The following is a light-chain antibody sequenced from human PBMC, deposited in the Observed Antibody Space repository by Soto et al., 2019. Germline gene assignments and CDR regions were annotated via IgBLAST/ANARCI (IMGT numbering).Light chain of an antibody. Sequence: DTQMTQYPSTLSASFGDRFTIICRASQSISTLLAWYQQKPGKAPKLLISGASSLESGVPSRFSGSGSGTEFTLTISSLQPDDFATYYCQQYDNYWTFGQRTKV. J-gene: IGKJ1*01. V-gene: IGKV1-5*02. CDR2: GAS. CDR3: QQYDNYWT. CDR1: QSISTL.